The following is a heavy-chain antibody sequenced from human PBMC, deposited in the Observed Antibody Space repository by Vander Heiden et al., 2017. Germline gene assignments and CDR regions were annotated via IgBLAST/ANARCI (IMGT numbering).Heavy chain of an antibody. V-gene: IGHV1-18*01. Sequence: QVQLVQSGAEVKKPGASVKVSCKASGYTFTSYGITWVRQAPGQGLEWMGWISAHNGNTNDEQKVQGRVTMTTDTSTSTAYMELRSLRSDDTAVYYCAKTYCSGDNCGYYYGMDVWGQGTTVTVSS. CDR2: ISAHNGNT. D-gene: IGHD2-15*01. CDR1: GYTFTSYG. CDR3: AKTYCSGDNCGYYYGMDV. J-gene: IGHJ6*02.